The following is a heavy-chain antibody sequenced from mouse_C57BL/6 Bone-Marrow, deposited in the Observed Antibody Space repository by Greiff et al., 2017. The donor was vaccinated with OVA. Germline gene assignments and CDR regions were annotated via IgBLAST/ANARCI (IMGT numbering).Heavy chain of an antibody. CDR2: IDPSDSYT. Sequence: VQLQQSGAELVMPGASVKLSCKASGYTFTSYWMHWVKQRPGQGLEWIGEIDPSDSYTNYNQKFKGKSTLTVDKSSSTAYMQLSSLTSEDSAVYYCARDGYYSWFAYWGQGTLVTVSA. J-gene: IGHJ3*01. D-gene: IGHD2-3*01. V-gene: IGHV1-69*01. CDR3: ARDGYYSWFAY. CDR1: GYTFTSYW.